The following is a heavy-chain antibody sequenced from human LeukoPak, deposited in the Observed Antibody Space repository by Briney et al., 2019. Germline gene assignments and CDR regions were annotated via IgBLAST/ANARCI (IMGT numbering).Heavy chain of an antibody. CDR2: INPNNGNT. Sequence: ASVKVSCKASGYTFTGYYMHWVRQAPGQGLEWMGWINPNNGNTNYAQKLQGRVTMTTDTSTSTAYMELRSLRSDDTAVYYCARDLRAGSGVGYYYFDYWGQGTLVTVSS. CDR1: GYTFTGYY. V-gene: IGHV1-18*04. J-gene: IGHJ4*02. D-gene: IGHD3-10*01. CDR3: ARDLRAGSGVGYYYFDY.